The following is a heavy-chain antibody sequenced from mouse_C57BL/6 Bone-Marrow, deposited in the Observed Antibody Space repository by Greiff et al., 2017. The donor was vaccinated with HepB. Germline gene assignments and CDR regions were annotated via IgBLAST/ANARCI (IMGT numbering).Heavy chain of an antibody. V-gene: IGHV6-3*01. D-gene: IGHD1-1*01. J-gene: IGHJ1*03. CDR2: IRLKSDNYAT. CDR3: TIYYYGSSYVRYWYFDV. CDR1: GFTFSNYW. Sequence: EVKLEESGGGLVQPGGSMKLSCVASGFTFSNYWMNWVRQSPEKGLEWVAQIRLKSDNYATHYAESVKGRFTISRDDSKSSVYLQMNNLRAEDTGIYYCTIYYYGSSYVRYWYFDVWGTGTTVTVSS.